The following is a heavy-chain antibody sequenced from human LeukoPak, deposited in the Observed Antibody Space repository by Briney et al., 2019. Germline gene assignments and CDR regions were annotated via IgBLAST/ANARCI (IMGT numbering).Heavy chain of an antibody. J-gene: IGHJ4*02. CDR2: VHLDGRT. Sequence: SETLSLTCAVYGGSFSGYYWSWIRQPPGKGLEWIGEVHLDGRTNYNPSLKSRLIMSVDLPENHVSLKLTSVTAADTAVYYCAREGGFYRPLDYSGQGTLVTVSS. CDR3: AREGGFYRPLDY. V-gene: IGHV4-34*10. D-gene: IGHD3-3*01. CDR1: GGSFSGYY.